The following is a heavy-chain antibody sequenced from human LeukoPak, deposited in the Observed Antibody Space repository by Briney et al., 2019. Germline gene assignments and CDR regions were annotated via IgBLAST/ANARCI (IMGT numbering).Heavy chain of an antibody. CDR3: ARGDGGNSGEYWFDP. D-gene: IGHD4-23*01. Sequence: SQTLSLTCTVSGGSISSDTSYGSWIPQHPGKGLEWIGYIYYTGTTYYNPHLKSRVTISVYTSKHQFSLKLSSVAAADTAVYYCARGDGGNSGEYWFDPWGQGTLVTVSS. CDR2: IYYTGTT. V-gene: IGHV4-31*03. J-gene: IGHJ5*02. CDR1: GGSISSDTSY.